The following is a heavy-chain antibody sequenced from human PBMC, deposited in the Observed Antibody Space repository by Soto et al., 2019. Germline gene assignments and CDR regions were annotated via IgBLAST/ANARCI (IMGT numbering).Heavy chain of an antibody. CDR2: VNPSGGHT. Sequence: QVQLMQSGAEVKKPGASVKVSCKASGDTFTDYYIHWVRQAPGQGLEWMGTVNPSGGHTTYAQHFLGRVAMTRDTFTSTLYMELTSLTSDDTAVYYCARGRHVVVVTAALDYWGQGTLVTVSS. CDR1: GDTFTDYY. J-gene: IGHJ4*02. D-gene: IGHD2-21*02. V-gene: IGHV1-46*01. CDR3: ARGRHVVVVTAALDY.